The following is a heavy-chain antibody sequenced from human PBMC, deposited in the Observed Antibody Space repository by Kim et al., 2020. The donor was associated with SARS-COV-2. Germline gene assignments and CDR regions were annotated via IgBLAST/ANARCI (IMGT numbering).Heavy chain of an antibody. J-gene: IGHJ3*02. CDR1: GGSISSYY. V-gene: IGHV4-59*01. Sequence: SETLSLTCTVSGGSISSYYWSWIRQPPGKGLEWIGYIYYSGSTNYNPSLKSRVTISVDTSKNQFSLKLSSVTAADTAVYYCARSPPGITMIVVASDAFDIWGQGTMVTVSS. CDR2: IYYSGST. CDR3: ARSPPGITMIVVASDAFDI. D-gene: IGHD3-22*01.